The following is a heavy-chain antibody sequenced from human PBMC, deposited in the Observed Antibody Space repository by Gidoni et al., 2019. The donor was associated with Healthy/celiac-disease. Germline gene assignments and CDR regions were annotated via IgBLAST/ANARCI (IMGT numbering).Heavy chain of an antibody. CDR2: ISGSGGST. CDR1: GLTFSSAA. CDR3: AKQTYYDYVWGSSDDAFDI. Sequence: EVQLLESGGGLVQPGGSLRLSCAASGLTFSSAAMSWVRQAPGTGLEWVSAISGSGGSTYYAESVKGRFSISRDNSKNTLYRQMNSLRAEDTAVYYCAKQTYYDYVWGSSDDAFDIWGQGTMVTVSS. J-gene: IGHJ3*02. V-gene: IGHV3-23*01. D-gene: IGHD3-16*01.